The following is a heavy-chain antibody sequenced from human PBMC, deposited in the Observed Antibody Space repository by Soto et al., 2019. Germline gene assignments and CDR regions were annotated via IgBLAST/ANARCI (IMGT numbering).Heavy chain of an antibody. Sequence: EVQLLESGGGLVQPGGSLRIACAGSGFIFSSYAMSWVRQAPGKGLEWVAHITGSGEYTYYEDSVKGRFTITRDNSRNTLYLQMTSLRGEDTAIYYCAKAMKESTQSYYAMDVWGQGTTVTVSS. V-gene: IGHV3-23*01. D-gene: IGHD4-4*01. CDR2: ITGSGEYT. J-gene: IGHJ6*02. CDR3: AKAMKESTQSYYAMDV. CDR1: GFIFSSYA.